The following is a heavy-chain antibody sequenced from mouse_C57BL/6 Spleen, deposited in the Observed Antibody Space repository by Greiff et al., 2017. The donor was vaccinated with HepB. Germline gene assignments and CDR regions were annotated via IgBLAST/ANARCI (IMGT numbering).Heavy chain of an antibody. CDR2: INPNYGTT. J-gene: IGHJ4*01. CDR3: ARSELGRAMDY. D-gene: IGHD4-1*01. CDR1: GYSFTDYN. Sequence: VHVKQSGPELVKPGASVKISCKASGYSFTDYNMNWVKQSNGKSLEWIGVINPNYGTTSYNQKFKGKATLTVDQSSSTAYMQLNSLTSEDSAVYDCARSELGRAMDYWGQGTSVTVSS. V-gene: IGHV1-39*01.